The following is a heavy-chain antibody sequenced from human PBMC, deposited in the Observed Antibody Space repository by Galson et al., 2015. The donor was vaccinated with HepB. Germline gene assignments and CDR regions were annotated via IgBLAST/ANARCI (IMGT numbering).Heavy chain of an antibody. V-gene: IGHV3-30-3*01. D-gene: IGHD4-17*01. Sequence: SLRLSCAASGFTFSSYAMHWVRQAPGKGLEWVAVISYDGSNKYYADSVKGRFTISRDNSKNTLYLQMNSLRAEDTAVYYCAREMETTVTTETFDYWGQGTLVTVSS. J-gene: IGHJ4*02. CDR3: AREMETTVTTETFDY. CDR1: GFTFSSYA. CDR2: ISYDGSNK.